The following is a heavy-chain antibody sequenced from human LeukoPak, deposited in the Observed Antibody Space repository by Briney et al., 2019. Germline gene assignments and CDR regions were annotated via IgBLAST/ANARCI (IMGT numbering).Heavy chain of an antibody. CDR3: ASTGLRLRFLEWPNTGRDY. J-gene: IGHJ4*02. Sequence: PSETLSLTCTVSGGSISSGGYYWSWIRQPPGKGLEWIGYIYHSGSTYYNPSLKSRVTISVDRSKNQFSLKLSSVTAADTAVYYCASTGLRLRFLEWPNTGRDYWGQGTLVTVSS. CDR2: IYHSGST. CDR1: GGSISSGGYY. V-gene: IGHV4-30-2*01. D-gene: IGHD3-3*01.